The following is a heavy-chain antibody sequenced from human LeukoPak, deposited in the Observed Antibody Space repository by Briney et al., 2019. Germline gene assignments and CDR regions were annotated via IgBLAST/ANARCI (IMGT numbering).Heavy chain of an antibody. V-gene: IGHV3-30*02. J-gene: IGHJ4*02. D-gene: IGHD3-10*01. CDR3: AKIPTYYYGSGRPIRDY. CDR1: GFTFSSYS. CDR2: IRYDGSNK. Sequence: PGGSLRLSCAASGFTFSSYSMNWVRQAPGKGLEWVAFIRYDGSNKCYADSVKGRFTISRDNSKNTLYLQMNSLRAEDTGVYYCAKIPTYYYGSGRPIRDYWGQGTLVTVSS.